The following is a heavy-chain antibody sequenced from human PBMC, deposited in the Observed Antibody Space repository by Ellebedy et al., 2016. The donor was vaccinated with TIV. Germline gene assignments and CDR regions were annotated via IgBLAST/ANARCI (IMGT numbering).Heavy chain of an antibody. J-gene: IGHJ5*02. Sequence: GESLKISCAASCFTFSDHYMEWVRQAPGKGLEWIGSIRSEAYGGTTDYAPSVKGRFIISSDDSKNSLHLPMNSLKNEDTAVYYCASEVRRDWFDPWGQGTLVTVSS. CDR3: ASEVRRDWFDP. V-gene: IGHV3-72*01. CDR1: CFTFSDHY. CDR2: IRSEAYGGTT.